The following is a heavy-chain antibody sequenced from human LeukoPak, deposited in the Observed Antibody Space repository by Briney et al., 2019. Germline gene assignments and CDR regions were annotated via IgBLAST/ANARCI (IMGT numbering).Heavy chain of an antibody. CDR1: GFTFSSYE. D-gene: IGHD3-3*01. V-gene: IGHV4-39*07. CDR3: ARVRRTLEYFTYYFDY. CDR2: IYYSGTT. J-gene: IGHJ4*02. Sequence: PGGSLRLSCAASGFTFSSYEMNWVRQPPGKGLEWIGSIYYSGTTYYNPSLKSRVTISLDTSKNQFSLKLSSVTAADTAVYYCARVRRTLEYFTYYFDYWGQGTLVTVSS.